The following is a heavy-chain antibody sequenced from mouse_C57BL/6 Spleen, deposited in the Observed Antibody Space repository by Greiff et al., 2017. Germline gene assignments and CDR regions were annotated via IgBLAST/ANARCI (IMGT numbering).Heavy chain of an antibody. D-gene: IGHD1-1*02. CDR3: ARGGYFDY. CDR2: INPSNGGT. CDR1: GYTFTSYW. Sequence: VKLQQPGTELVKPGASVKLSCKASGYTFTSYWMHWMKQRPGQGLEWIGNINPSNGGTTYNEKFKSQATLTVDKSSSTAYMQLSSLTSEDSAVDYCARGGYFDYWGQGTTLTVSS. V-gene: IGHV1-53*01. J-gene: IGHJ2*01.